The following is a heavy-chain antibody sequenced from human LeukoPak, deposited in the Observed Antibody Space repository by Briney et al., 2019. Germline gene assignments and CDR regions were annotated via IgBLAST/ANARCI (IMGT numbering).Heavy chain of an antibody. D-gene: IGHD3-10*01. CDR1: GGTFSSYA. V-gene: IGHV1-69*01. J-gene: IGHJ6*04. CDR3: ARAMVRGAEDYYGMDV. CDR2: IIPIFGTA. Sequence: WASVKVSCTASGGTFSSYAISWVRQAPGQGLEWMGGIIPIFGTANYAQKFQGRVTITADESTSTAYMELSSLRSEDTAVYYCARAMVRGAEDYYGMDVWGKGTTVTVSS.